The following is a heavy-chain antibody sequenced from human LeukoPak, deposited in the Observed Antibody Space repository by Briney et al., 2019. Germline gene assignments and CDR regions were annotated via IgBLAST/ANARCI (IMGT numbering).Heavy chain of an antibody. J-gene: IGHJ4*02. CDR1: GYTLTELS. V-gene: IGHV1-24*01. D-gene: IGHD2-2*01. Sequence: EASVKVSCKVSGYTLTELSMHWVRQAPGKGLEWMGGFDPEDGETIYAQKFQGRVTMTEDTSTDTAYMELSSLRSEDTAVYYCARDVGEYCSSTNCYASHYWGQGTLVTVSS. CDR2: FDPEDGET. CDR3: ARDVGEYCSSTNCYASHY.